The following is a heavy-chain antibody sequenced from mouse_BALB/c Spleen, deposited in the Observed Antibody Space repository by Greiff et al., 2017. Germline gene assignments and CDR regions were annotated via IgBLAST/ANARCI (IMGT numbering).Heavy chain of an antibody. CDR3: ARDDGNYMNFDV. V-gene: IGHV3-8*02. CDR2: ISYSGST. J-gene: IGHJ1*01. Sequence: GQLKESGPSLVKPSQTLSLTCSVTGDSITSGYWNWIRKFPGNKLEYMGYISYSGSTYYNPSLKSRISITRDTSKNQYYLQLNSVTTEDTATYYCARDDGNYMNFDVWGAGTTVTVSS. CDR1: GDSITSGY. D-gene: IGHD2-3*01.